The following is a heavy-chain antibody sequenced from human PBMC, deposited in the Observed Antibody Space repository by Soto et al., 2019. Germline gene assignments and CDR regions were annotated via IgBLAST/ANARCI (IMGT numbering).Heavy chain of an antibody. CDR3: AGLKGPDHHGFGV. CDR1: GVSITSTNW. Sequence: QVQLQESGPGLVKPSGTLSLTCGVSGVSITSTNWWSWVRQPPGRGLEWIGEIYHSGTTHYNPSLQSRITILIDQSKKPVSLNLSSVTGGGTAVYYCAGLKGPDHHGFGVWGQGTTVRVFS. V-gene: IGHV4-4*02. D-gene: IGHD3-16*01. J-gene: IGHJ6*02. CDR2: IYHSGTT.